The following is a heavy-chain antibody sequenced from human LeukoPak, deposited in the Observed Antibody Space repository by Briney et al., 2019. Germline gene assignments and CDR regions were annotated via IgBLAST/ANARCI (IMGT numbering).Heavy chain of an antibody. Sequence: GGSLRLSCAASGLTVSSNYLKWVRQAPGKGLEWVSLVYAGGSTYYADSVKGRFTISRDKSKNTLYLQMNSLRAEDSAVYYCARDRYYGAGSYGNYYGMDVWGQGTTVTVSS. V-gene: IGHV3-53*05. CDR3: ARDRYYGAGSYGNYYGMDV. CDR2: VYAGGST. J-gene: IGHJ6*02. CDR1: GLTVSSNY. D-gene: IGHD3-10*01.